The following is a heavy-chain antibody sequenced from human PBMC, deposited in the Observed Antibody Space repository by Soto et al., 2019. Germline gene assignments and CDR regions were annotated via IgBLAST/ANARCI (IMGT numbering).Heavy chain of an antibody. V-gene: IGHV1-69*19. D-gene: IGHD3-10*01. CDR2: ISPMFGAA. Sequence: QVQLVQSGAEMKKPGSSVKVSCQSSGGTFNTYAMNWVRQAPGQGPELMGDISPMFGAANYAPKFQGRVTITADESTGTSYMQLSSLTSEDTALYFCAREVQVHTPAFVYWGQGPLVTVSS. CDR3: AREVQVHTPAFVY. CDR1: GGTFNTYA. J-gene: IGHJ4*02.